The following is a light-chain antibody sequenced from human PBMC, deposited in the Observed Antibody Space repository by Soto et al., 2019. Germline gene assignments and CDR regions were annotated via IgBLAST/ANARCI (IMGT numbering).Light chain of an antibody. CDR3: QTYDSSLKAYV. J-gene: IGLJ1*01. CDR2: GIS. CDR1: RSNVGSPFD. V-gene: IGLV1-40*01. Sequence: QSVLAQPPSVSGAPGQKITISCTGTRSNVGSPFDVHWYQQYPGSAPKLVIHGISNRPSGVPDRFVGSKSGTSASLAITGLQPEDVADYFCQTYDSSLKAYVFGSGTKLTVL.